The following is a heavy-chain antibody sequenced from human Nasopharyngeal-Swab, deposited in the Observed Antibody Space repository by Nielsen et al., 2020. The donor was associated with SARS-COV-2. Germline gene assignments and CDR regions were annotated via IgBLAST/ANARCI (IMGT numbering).Heavy chain of an antibody. J-gene: IGHJ6*02. CDR2: ISYDGSNK. V-gene: IGHV3-30-3*01. CDR1: GFTFSSYA. D-gene: IGHD3-10*01. Sequence: GESLKISCAASGFTFSSYAMHWVRQAPGKGLEWVAVISYDGSNKYYADSVKGRFTISRDNSKNTLYLQMNSLRAEDTAVYYCAISFGESLMDVWGQGTLVTVSS. CDR3: AISFGESLMDV.